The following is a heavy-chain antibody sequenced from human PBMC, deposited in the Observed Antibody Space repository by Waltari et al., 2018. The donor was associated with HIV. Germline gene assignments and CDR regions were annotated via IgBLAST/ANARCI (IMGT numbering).Heavy chain of an antibody. J-gene: IGHJ6*02. CDR1: RSTFSTYA. Sequence: QVQLVQSGAEVKKPGAPVKASCKASRSTFSTYAINWVRQATGHGLEWMGWMNRNSGNTGYAQKFQVRVNMNRNSSIRTAYMELSSLRSDDTAVYYCSRGLHCTATSCLLYHGMDVWGQGTAVSVSS. D-gene: IGHD2-2*01. CDR2: MNRNSGNT. CDR3: SRGLHCTATSCLLYHGMDV. V-gene: IGHV1-8*01.